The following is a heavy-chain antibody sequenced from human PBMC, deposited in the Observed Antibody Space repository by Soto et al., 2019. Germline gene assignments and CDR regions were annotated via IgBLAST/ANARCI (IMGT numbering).Heavy chain of an antibody. Sequence: QVQLQESGPGLVKPSETLSLTCTVSGGSISSYYWSWIRQPPGKGLEWIGYYYYSGSTNYNPSLKSRVTISEDTSKNQFSLKLSSVTAADTAVYYCARLEWVFWSGQGFNWFDPWGQGTLVTVSS. J-gene: IGHJ5*02. V-gene: IGHV4-59*08. CDR1: GGSISSYY. CDR3: ARLEWVFWSGQGFNWFDP. CDR2: YYYSGST. D-gene: IGHD3-3*01.